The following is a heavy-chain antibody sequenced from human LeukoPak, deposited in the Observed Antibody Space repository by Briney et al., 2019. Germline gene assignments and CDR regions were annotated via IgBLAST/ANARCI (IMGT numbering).Heavy chain of an antibody. D-gene: IGHD3-9*01. CDR2: INPNSGGT. V-gene: IGHV1-2*02. J-gene: IGHJ4*02. Sequence: ASVKVSCKASGYTFTGYYMHWVRQAPGQGLEWMGWINPNSGGTNYAQKFQGRVTMTRDTSISTAYMELSRLRSDDTAVYYCARGFISGILTGYPHYFDYWGQGTLVTVSS. CDR3: ARGFISGILTGYPHYFDY. CDR1: GYTFTGYY.